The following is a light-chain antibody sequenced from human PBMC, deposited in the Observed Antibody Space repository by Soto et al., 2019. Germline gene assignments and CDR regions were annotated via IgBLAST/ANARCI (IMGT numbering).Light chain of an antibody. V-gene: IGKV3-15*01. J-gene: IGKJ1*01. CDR1: QSVSSN. CDR2: GAS. Sequence: EILITQSPATLSVSPGERDTLSCRASQSVSSNLAWYQQKPGQAPRLLIYGASTRANGIPARFSGSGSGTEFTLTISSLQSEDFAVYYCQQYNNWHPWTFGQGTKVDIK. CDR3: QQYNNWHPWT.